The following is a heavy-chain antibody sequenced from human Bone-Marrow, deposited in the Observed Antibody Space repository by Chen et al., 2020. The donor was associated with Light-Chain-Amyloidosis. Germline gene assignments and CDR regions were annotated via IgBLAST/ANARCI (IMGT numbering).Heavy chain of an antibody. Sequence: QVQLAESGGGLVKPGGSLRLSCAASGFTFSDFYMTWIRQAPGKGLEWVALISYDANRDFYADSVKGRFTVSRDNSKNTLYLQMNSLRIEDTAVYYCAKARLYSGSYWGIVDYWGQGTLVTVSS. J-gene: IGHJ4*02. CDR2: ISYDANRD. CDR3: AKARLYSGSYWGIVDY. D-gene: IGHD1-26*01. CDR1: GFTFSDFY. V-gene: IGHV3-30*18.